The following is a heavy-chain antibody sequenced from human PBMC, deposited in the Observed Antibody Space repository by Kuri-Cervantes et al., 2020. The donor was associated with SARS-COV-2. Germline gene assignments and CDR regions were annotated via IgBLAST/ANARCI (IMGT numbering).Heavy chain of an antibody. D-gene: IGHD2-15*01. Sequence: LSLTCAASGFHFRSYWLHWVRQAPGKGLAWVSRINSDGSGINYADSVKGRFTMSRDNAKNTLYLQMSSLRAEDTGVYYCARGTWSLEVWGQGTTVTVSS. CDR3: ARGTWSLEV. J-gene: IGHJ6*02. V-gene: IGHV3-74*01. CDR1: GFHFRSYW. CDR2: INSDGSGI.